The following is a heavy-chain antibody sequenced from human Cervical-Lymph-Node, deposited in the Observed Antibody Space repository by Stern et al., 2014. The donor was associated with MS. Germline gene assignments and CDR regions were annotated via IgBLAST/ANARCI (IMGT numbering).Heavy chain of an antibody. CDR3: ARASLTSGYYYSHHAY. V-gene: IGHV1-69*01. CDR2: IIPIFDLV. D-gene: IGHD3-22*01. J-gene: IGHJ4*02. Sequence: QVQLVQSGAEVKKPGSSVKVSCKASGGTFSNYASSWVRQVPGQGLEWVGGIIPIFDLVHSAHKLRGVVTIAADESTSTDFMEVNRLTHEDTVLYYCARASLTSGYYYSHHAYWGQGTLVTVSS. CDR1: GGTFSNYA.